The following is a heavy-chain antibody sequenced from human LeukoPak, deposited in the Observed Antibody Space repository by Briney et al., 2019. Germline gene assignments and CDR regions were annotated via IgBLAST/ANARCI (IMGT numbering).Heavy chain of an antibody. Sequence: GGSLRLSCAASGFTFSSYAMSWVRQAPGKGLEWVSAISGSGGSTYYADSVKGRFTVSRDNSKNTLYLQMNSLRAEDTAVYYCAKPYDSSGYAMTFADYWGQGTLVTVSS. D-gene: IGHD3-22*01. CDR2: ISGSGGST. V-gene: IGHV3-23*01. CDR3: AKPYDSSGYAMTFADY. CDR1: GFTFSSYA. J-gene: IGHJ4*02.